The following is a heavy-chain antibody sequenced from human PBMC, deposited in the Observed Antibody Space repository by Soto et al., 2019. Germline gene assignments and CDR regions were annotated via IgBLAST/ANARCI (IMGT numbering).Heavy chain of an antibody. CDR2: IRPSGDTT. Sequence: EVQLLEFGGGLVQPGGSLRLSCTASGLTISNYGMSWVRQGPGKGLEWVAAIRPSGDTTFYADSVKGRFTISRDISKNTLYLQMNILRAEDTAVYYCAKDRESQVLWGFDDYWGLSTLVTVSS. CDR1: GLTISNYG. J-gene: IGHJ4*02. D-gene: IGHD3-16*01. CDR3: AKDRESQVLWGFDDY. V-gene: IGHV3-23*01.